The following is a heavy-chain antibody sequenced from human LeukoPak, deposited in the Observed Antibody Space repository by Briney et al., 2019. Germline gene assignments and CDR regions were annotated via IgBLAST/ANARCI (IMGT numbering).Heavy chain of an antibody. CDR3: ARGSHYYDSSGYGY. J-gene: IGHJ4*02. V-gene: IGHV4-59*12. D-gene: IGHD3-22*01. Sequence: SETLSLTCTVSGGSISSYYWSWIRQPPGKGLEWIGYIYYSGSTNYNPSLKSRVTISVDTPKNQFSLKLTSVTAADTAVYYCARGSHYYDSSGYGYWGQGTLVTVSS. CDR1: GGSISSYY. CDR2: IYYSGST.